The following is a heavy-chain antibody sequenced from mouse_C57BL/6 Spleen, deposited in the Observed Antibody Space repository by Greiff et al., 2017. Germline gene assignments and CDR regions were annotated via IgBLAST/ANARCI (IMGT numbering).Heavy chain of an antibody. CDR2: INPSSGYT. V-gene: IGHV1-4*01. CDR1: GYTFTSYT. CDR3: AANSLYYFDY. Sequence: QVQLQQSGAELARPGASVKMSCKASGYTFTSYTMHWVKQRPGQGLEWIGYINPSSGYTKYNQKFKDKATLTADKSSSTAYMPLSSLTSDDSAVYYCAANSLYYFDYWGQGTTLTVSS. J-gene: IGHJ2*01. D-gene: IGHD4-1*01.